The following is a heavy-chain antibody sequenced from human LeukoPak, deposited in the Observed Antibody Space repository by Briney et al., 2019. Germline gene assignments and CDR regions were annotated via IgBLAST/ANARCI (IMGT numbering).Heavy chain of an antibody. CDR2: IRYDGSNK. CDR3: AKNDYDSSGFDY. J-gene: IGHJ4*02. D-gene: IGHD3-22*01. Sequence: GGSLRLSCAASGFTFSSYGMHWVRQAPGKGLEWVAFIRYDGSNKYYADSVKGRFTISRDNSKNTLYLQMNSLRAEDTAVYYCAKNDYDSSGFDYWGQGTLVTVS. V-gene: IGHV3-30*02. CDR1: GFTFSSYG.